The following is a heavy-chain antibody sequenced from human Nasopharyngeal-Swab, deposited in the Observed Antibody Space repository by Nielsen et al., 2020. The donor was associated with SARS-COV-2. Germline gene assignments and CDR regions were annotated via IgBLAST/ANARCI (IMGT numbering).Heavy chain of an antibody. CDR3: ARDATTVTTPYFDY. V-gene: IGHV1-18*01. Sequence: ASVKVSCKASGYTFINYGISWVRQAPGQGLEWMGWISAYNGNTNYAQKLQGRVTMTTDTSTSTAYMELRSLRSDDTAVYYCARDATTVTTPYFDYWGQGTLVTVSS. CDR2: ISAYNGNT. D-gene: IGHD4-17*01. CDR1: GYTFINYG. J-gene: IGHJ4*02.